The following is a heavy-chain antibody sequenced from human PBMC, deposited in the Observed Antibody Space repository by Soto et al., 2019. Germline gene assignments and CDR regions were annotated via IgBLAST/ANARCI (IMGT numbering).Heavy chain of an antibody. CDR2: IKRQADGGTP. J-gene: IGHJ2*01. Sequence: GGSLRLSCAVSGFTPSNAWMHWVRQAPGKGLEWVGRIKRQADGGTPEYAESVKDRFTISRDDSKNILYLQMNSLRAEDTAVYNCAKEPVGPDWYFDLWGRGTLVTVSS. CDR1: GFTPSNAW. CDR3: AKEPVGPDWYFDL. V-gene: IGHV3-15*07.